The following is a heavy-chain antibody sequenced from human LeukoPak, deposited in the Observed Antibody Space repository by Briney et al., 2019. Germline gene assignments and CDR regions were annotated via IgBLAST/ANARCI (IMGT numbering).Heavy chain of an antibody. CDR1: GFTFTNAW. J-gene: IGHJ3*02. CDR3: TSNYDIVTGYYGGAFDI. D-gene: IGHD3-9*01. V-gene: IGHV3-73*01. Sequence: AGGSLRLSCAASGFTFTNAWLNWVAQAPGKGWKWVGRIRSKANSYATAYAASAKGRFTISREDSKNTAYLKMNSLKTENTVVDYCTSNYDIVTGYYGGAFDIWGQGTMVTVSS. CDR2: IRSKANSYAT.